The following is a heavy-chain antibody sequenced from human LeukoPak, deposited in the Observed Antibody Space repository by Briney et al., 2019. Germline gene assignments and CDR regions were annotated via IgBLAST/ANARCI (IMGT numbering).Heavy chain of an antibody. Sequence: AGGTLRLSXAASGFTFASYAISWVRQTPGKGLEWLSAISGSGGNAYYADSVKGRFTSSRDNSKNTLYLQINSLRAEDTAVYYCAKSISSGSGAYYRGTFDYWGMGTLVTVSS. CDR3: AKSISSGSGAYYRGTFDY. D-gene: IGHD3-22*01. V-gene: IGHV3-23*01. CDR1: GFTFASYA. CDR2: ISGSGGNA. J-gene: IGHJ4*02.